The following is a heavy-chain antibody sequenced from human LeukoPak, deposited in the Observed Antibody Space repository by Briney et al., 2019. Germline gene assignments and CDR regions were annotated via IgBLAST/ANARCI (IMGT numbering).Heavy chain of an antibody. V-gene: IGHV3-23*01. CDR2: ISGSGGST. CDR3: AKPAGIGYFDY. CDR1: GFTFSTYT. Sequence: LPGGSLRLSCAASGFTFSTYTMSWVRQAPGKGLEWVSGISGSGGSTYYADSVKGRFTISRDNSKNTLYLQMNSLRAEDTAVYYCAKPAGIGYFDYWGQGTLVTVSS. J-gene: IGHJ4*02.